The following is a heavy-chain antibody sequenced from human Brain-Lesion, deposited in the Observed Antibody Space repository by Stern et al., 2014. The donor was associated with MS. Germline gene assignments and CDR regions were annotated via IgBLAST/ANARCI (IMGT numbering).Heavy chain of an antibody. V-gene: IGHV3-33*01. Sequence: VQLVQSGGGVVPPGTSLRLSCAASGFTFSSYGMHWVRQAPGKGLEWVALAWYDGSNGYYTDSVKGRFTISRDNSKNTLSLQMNSLTAEDTAVYYCARGHIPYAYNYLFDYWGQGTLVTVSS. CDR3: ARGHIPYAYNYLFDY. CDR2: AWYDGSNG. CDR1: GFTFSSYG. J-gene: IGHJ4*02. D-gene: IGHD5-24*01.